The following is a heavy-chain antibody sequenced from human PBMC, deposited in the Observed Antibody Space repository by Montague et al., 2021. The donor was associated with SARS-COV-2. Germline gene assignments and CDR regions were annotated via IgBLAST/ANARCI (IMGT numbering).Heavy chain of an antibody. Sequence: SLKLSCAASGFTFSSYGIHWVRQAPGKGLEWVAVISYDGSNKYYADSVKGRFTISRDNSKNTLYLQMNSLRAEDTAVYYCAKDDVYYDFWSGYISDPYYYYYGMDVWGQGTTVTVSS. D-gene: IGHD3-3*01. CDR2: ISYDGSNK. V-gene: IGHV3-30*18. CDR1: GFTFSSYG. CDR3: AKDDVYYDFWSGYISDPYYYYYGMDV. J-gene: IGHJ6*02.